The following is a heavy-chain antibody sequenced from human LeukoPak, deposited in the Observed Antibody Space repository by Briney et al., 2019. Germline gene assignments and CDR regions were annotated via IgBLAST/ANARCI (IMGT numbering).Heavy chain of an antibody. Sequence: GGSLRLSCAASGFTFSSHAMSWVRQAPGKGLEWVSAISYTGSKTYYADSVKGRFTISRDNSKNTLYVQMNSLTVEDTAIYYCAKGRMVHDYWGQGALVTVSS. V-gene: IGHV3-23*01. CDR1: GFTFSSHA. J-gene: IGHJ4*02. CDR2: ISYTGSKT. D-gene: IGHD2-15*01. CDR3: AKGRMVHDY.